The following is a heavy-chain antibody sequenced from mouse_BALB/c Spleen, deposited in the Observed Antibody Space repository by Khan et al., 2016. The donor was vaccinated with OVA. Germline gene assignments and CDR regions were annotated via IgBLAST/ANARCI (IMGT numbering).Heavy chain of an antibody. Sequence: VQLKQSGPGLVKPSQSLSLTCTVTGYSITSDYAWNWIRQFPGNKLEWMGFISYSGNTNYNPSLKSRISITRDTSKNQFFLQLNSVTTEDTATYYCARVNREDFDYWGQGTTLTVSS. CDR1: GYSITSDYA. V-gene: IGHV3-2*02. J-gene: IGHJ2*01. CDR3: ARVNREDFDY. CDR2: ISYSGNT. D-gene: IGHD2-14*01.